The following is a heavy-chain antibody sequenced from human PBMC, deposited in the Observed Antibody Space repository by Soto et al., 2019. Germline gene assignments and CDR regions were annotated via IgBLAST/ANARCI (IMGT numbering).Heavy chain of an antibody. CDR3: ARVPSSSGRAHFDY. V-gene: IGHV3-30-3*01. J-gene: IGHJ4*02. CDR2: ISYDGSNK. CDR1: GFTFSSYA. Sequence: GGSQRLSCAASGFTFSSYARHWVRQAPGKGLEWVAVISYDGSNKYYADSVKGRFTISRDNSKNTLYLQMNSLRAEDTAVYYCARVPSSSGRAHFDYWGQGTLVTVSS. D-gene: IGHD2-15*01.